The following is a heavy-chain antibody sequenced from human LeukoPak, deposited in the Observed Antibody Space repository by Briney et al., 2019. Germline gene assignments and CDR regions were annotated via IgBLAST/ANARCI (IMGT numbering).Heavy chain of an antibody. D-gene: IGHD3-16*02. CDR1: GGSISSGGYY. Sequence: SETLSLTCTVSGGSISSGGYYWSWIRQHPGKGLEWIGYIYYSGSTYYNPSLKSRVTISVDTSKNQFSLKLSSVTAADTAVYYCARGPVHYDYVWGSYRHSRIDYWAREPWSPSPQ. CDR2: IYYSGST. CDR3: ARGPVHYDYVWGSYRHSRIDY. J-gene: IGHJ4*02. V-gene: IGHV4-31*03.